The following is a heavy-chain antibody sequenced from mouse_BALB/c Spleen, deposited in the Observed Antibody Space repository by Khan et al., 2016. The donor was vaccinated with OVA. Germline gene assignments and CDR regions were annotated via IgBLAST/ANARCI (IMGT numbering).Heavy chain of an antibody. J-gene: IGHJ3*01. CDR1: GYTFTSYT. Sequence: QVQLQQSGAELARPGASVKMSCKASGYTFTSYTIHWIKKRPGQGLEWIGYINPSNGYTNYNQKFKDKATLTTDKSSTTAYLQLRSLTFDDSAVYNGVRDGAYHRNDGWFAYWGQGTLVTVSA. D-gene: IGHD2-14*01. V-gene: IGHV1-4*01. CDR3: VRDGAYHRNDGWFAY. CDR2: INPSNGYT.